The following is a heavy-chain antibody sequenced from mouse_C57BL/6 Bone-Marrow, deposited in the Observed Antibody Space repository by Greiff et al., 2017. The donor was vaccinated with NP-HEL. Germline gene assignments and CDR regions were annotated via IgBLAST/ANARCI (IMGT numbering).Heavy chain of an antibody. D-gene: IGHD1-1*01. CDR2: VYPYNGGT. V-gene: IGHV1-36*01. CDR3: EREGMYYYGSGGYFDV. Sequence: VQLQQSGPVLVKPGPSVKISCKASGFTFTDYYMHWVKQSHGKSLEWIGLVYPYNGGTSYNQKFKGKATLTVDTSSSTAYMELNSLTSEDAAVYYCEREGMYYYGSGGYFDVWGTGTTVTVSS. CDR1: GFTFTDYY. J-gene: IGHJ1*03.